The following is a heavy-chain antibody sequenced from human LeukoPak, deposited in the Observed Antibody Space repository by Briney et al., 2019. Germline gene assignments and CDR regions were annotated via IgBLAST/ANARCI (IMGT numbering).Heavy chain of an antibody. CDR2: IIPILGIA. V-gene: IGHV1-69*04. CDR1: GGTFSSYA. D-gene: IGHD1/OR15-1a*01. CDR3: ARDPEQTFDP. J-gene: IGHJ5*02. Sequence: ASVKVSCKASGGTFSSYAISWVRQAPGQGLEWMGRIIPILGIANYAQKFQGRVTITADKSTSTAYMELSSLRSEDTAVYSCARDPEQTFDPWGQGTLVTVSS.